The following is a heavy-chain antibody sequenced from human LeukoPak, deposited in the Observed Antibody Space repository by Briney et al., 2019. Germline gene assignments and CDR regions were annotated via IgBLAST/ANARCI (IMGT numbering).Heavy chain of an antibody. Sequence: GGSLRLSCAASGFTFSSYGMHWVRQAPGKGLEWAAVISYDGSNKYYADSVKGRFTISRDNSKNTLYLQMNSLRAEDTAVYYCAKDCGGLGELSLDFDYWGQGTLVTVSS. V-gene: IGHV3-30*18. CDR2: ISYDGSNK. D-gene: IGHD3-16*02. J-gene: IGHJ4*02. CDR3: AKDCGGLGELSLDFDY. CDR1: GFTFSSYG.